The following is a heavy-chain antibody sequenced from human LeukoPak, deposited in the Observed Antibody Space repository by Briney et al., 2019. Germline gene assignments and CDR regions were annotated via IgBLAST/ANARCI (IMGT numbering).Heavy chain of an antibody. D-gene: IGHD5-18*01. CDR3: ARVEDTAMTYFDY. V-gene: IGHV3-21*01. J-gene: IGHJ4*02. CDR1: GVTFSSYS. Sequence: GGSLRLSCAASGVTFSSYSMNWVRQAPGKGLEWVSSISSSSSYIYYADSVKGRFTISRDNAKNSLYLQMNSLRAEDTAVYYCARVEDTAMTYFDYWGQGTLVTVSS. CDR2: ISSSSSYI.